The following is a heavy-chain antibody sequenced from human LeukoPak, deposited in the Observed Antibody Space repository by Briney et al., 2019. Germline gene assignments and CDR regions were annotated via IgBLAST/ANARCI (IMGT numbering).Heavy chain of an antibody. Sequence: SETLSLTCTVSGGSISSYYWSWIRQPAGKGLERLGRIYTSGSTNYNPSLKSRVTMSVDTSKNQFSLKLSSVTAADTAVYYCARDRYYYDSSGYDPYFDYWGQGTLVTVSS. D-gene: IGHD3-22*01. V-gene: IGHV4-4*07. CDR3: ARDRYYYDSSGYDPYFDY. CDR1: GGSISSYY. CDR2: IYTSGST. J-gene: IGHJ4*02.